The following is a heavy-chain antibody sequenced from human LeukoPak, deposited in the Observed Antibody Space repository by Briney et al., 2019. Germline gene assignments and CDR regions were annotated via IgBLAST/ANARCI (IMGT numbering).Heavy chain of an antibody. CDR2: FDPEDGET. D-gene: IGHD5-18*01. CDR3: ATDLDTAMVTGAFDI. J-gene: IGHJ3*02. Sequence: ASVKVSCKASGGTSSSYAISWVRQAPGKGLEWMGGFDPEDGETIYAQKFQGRVTMTEDTSTDTAYMELSSLRSEDTAVYYCATDLDTAMVTGAFDIWGQGTMVTVSS. CDR1: GGTSSSYA. V-gene: IGHV1-24*01.